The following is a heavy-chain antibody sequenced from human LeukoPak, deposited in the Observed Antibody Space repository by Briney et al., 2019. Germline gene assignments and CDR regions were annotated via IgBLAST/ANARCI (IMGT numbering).Heavy chain of an antibody. D-gene: IGHD2-21*01. V-gene: IGHV3-48*03. J-gene: IGHJ4*02. CDR3: ARIPVSEYYFDY. CDR2: ISSSGSTI. CDR1: VFTFSSYE. Sequence: PGGSLRLSCAASVFTFSSYETNWVRQAPGKGLEWVSYISSSGSTIYYADSVKGRLTISRDNAKNSLYLQMNSLRAEDTAVYYCARIPVSEYYFDYWGQGTLVTVSS.